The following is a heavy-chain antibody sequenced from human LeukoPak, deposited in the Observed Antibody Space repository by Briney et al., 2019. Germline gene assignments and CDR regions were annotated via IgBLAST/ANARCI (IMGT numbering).Heavy chain of an antibody. CDR1: GYTFTSYG. V-gene: IGHV1-18*01. CDR2: ISAYNGNT. CDR3: ARLGPSTTLRYFDWLTETDYYYYGMDV. Sequence: ASVTVSFTASGYTFTSYGISWVRQAPGQGLEWMGRISAYNGNTNYAQKLQGRVTMTTDTSTSTAYMELRSLRSDDTAVYYCARLGPSTTLRYFDWLTETDYYYYGMDVWGQGTTVTVSS. D-gene: IGHD3-9*01. J-gene: IGHJ6*02.